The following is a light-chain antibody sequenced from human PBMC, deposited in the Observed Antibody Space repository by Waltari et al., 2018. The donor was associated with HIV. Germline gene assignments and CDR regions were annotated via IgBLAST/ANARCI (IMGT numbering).Light chain of an antibody. Sequence: QSVLTQPPSASGTPGQRVTISCSGSSSNIGSNYIYWYQQLPGTAPNLLIYRNNQRPSGGPDRFSGSKSGTSASLAISGLRSEDEADYSCAAWDDSLSGWVFGGGTKLTVL. CDR1: SSNIGSNY. CDR3: AAWDDSLSGWV. CDR2: RNN. J-gene: IGLJ3*02. V-gene: IGLV1-47*01.